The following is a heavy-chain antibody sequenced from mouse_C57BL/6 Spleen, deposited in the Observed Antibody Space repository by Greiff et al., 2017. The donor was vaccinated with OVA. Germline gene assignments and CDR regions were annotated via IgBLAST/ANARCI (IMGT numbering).Heavy chain of an antibody. CDR2: IDPETGGT. CDR1: GYTFTDYE. CDR3: TRGFYWYFDV. V-gene: IGHV1-15*01. J-gene: IGHJ1*03. Sequence: QVQLKESGAELVRPGASVTLSCKASGYTFTDYEMHWVKQTPVHGLEWIGAIDPETGGTAYNQKFKGKAILTADKSSSTAYMELRSLASEDSAVYYCTRGFYWYFDVWDTGTTFTVSS.